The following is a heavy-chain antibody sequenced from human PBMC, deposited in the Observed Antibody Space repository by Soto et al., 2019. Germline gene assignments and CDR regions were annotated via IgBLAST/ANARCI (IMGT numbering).Heavy chain of an antibody. D-gene: IGHD3-3*01. J-gene: IGHJ5*02. CDR2: IYHNGST. V-gene: IGHV4-4*02. Sequence: SDTLSLTCAVSGDSISSPNWWSWVRQSPGKGLEWLGEIYHNGSTNYNPSLKSRVVISVDKSKNQFSLKLTSVTAADTAVYYCARARGAIFGVVIRNWFDPWGQGTLVTVSS. CDR1: GDSISSPNW. CDR3: ARARGAIFGVVIRNWFDP.